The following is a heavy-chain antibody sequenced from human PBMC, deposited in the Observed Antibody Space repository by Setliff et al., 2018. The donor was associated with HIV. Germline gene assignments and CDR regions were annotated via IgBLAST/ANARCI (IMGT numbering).Heavy chain of an antibody. J-gene: IGHJ2*01. V-gene: IGHV3-7*03. CDR1: GFTFSNYW. Sequence: GGSLRLSCAASGFTFSNYWMFWVRQAPGKGLEWVANIKFDGSEKYYVDSVKGRFSISRDNAKNSLFLQMNSLNADDTAVYYCARDPDTTSKVDLWGRGTLVTVSS. CDR2: IKFDGSEK. D-gene: IGHD1-26*01. CDR3: ARDPDTTSKVDL.